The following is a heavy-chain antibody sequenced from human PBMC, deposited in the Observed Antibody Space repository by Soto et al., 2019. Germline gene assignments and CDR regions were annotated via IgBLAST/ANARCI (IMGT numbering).Heavy chain of an antibody. CDR2: INSDGNIT. CDR1: RFPVISYC. J-gene: IGHJ6*02. D-gene: IGHD3-3*01. V-gene: IGHV3-74*01. CDR3: VRDTQVLRYLGGVSPYYYGMDV. Sequence: HGWSLQISCAASRFPVISYCMHWVRQAPGKGRVWVSRINSDGNITSYADSLKGRFTISRDSAKNTLYLQMNSLRAEDTAVYYCVRDTQVLRYLGGVSPYYYGMDVWGQGTTVTVSS.